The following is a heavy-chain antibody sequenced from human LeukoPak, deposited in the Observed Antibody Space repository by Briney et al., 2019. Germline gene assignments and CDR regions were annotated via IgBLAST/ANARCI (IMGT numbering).Heavy chain of an antibody. J-gene: IGHJ4*02. D-gene: IGHD3-22*01. CDR1: GFTFSSYS. V-gene: IGHV3-48*01. CDR2: ISSSSSTI. CDR3: ARSSGYPYFDY. Sequence: PGGSLRLSCAASGFTFSSYSMNWVRQAPGKGLEWVSYISSSSSTIYYADSVKGRFTISRDNAKNSLYLQMNSLRAEDTAVYYCARSSGYPYFDYWGQGTLVTVSS.